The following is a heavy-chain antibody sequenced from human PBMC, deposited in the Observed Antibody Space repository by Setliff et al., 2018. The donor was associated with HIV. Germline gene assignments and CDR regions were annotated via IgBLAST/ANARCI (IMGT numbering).Heavy chain of an antibody. Sequence: GGSLRLSCVASGFDFKNYWMTWVRQAPGKGLEWVASLRDDGTEKFYLDSVRGRFTVSRDNARNSLYLQVNSLRAEDTAVHYCARTQFDRRGYYYVGFYYYYNYMDAWGKGTTVTVSS. CDR1: GFDFKNYW. V-gene: IGHV3-7*01. D-gene: IGHD3-22*01. CDR3: ARTQFDRRGYYYVGFYYYYNYMDA. CDR2: LRDDGTEK. J-gene: IGHJ6*03.